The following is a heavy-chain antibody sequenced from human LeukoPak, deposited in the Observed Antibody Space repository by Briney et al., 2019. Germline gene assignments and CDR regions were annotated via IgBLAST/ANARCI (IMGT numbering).Heavy chain of an antibody. CDR2: IKQDGSEK. Sequence: GVSLRLSCAASAFTFSNYYRSWVRQAPGKGLEGVANIKQDGSEKYYVGSVTGSYTISRDNAKNSLSLQMNSLSAEDTAVYYCARGNHNCVFDCWGQGTLVTVSS. CDR3: ARGNHNCVFDC. CDR1: AFTFSNYY. D-gene: IGHD1-14*01. V-gene: IGHV3-7*01. J-gene: IGHJ4*02.